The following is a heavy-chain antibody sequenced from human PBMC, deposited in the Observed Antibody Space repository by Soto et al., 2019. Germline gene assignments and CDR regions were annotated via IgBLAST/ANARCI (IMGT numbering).Heavy chain of an antibody. Sequence: QVQLVESGGGVVQPGRSLRLSCVASGFTFSNYAMYWVRQAPGKGLEWVAVIWYDGTNKNYADSVKGRFTISRDKSKNSLCLQCHRLSVDDTAVYDCSRGSGTAEATPKYWG. CDR2: IWYDGTNK. J-gene: IGHJ4*01. CDR3: SRGSGTAEATPKY. CDR1: GFTFSNYA. D-gene: IGHD1-26*01. V-gene: IGHV3-33*01.